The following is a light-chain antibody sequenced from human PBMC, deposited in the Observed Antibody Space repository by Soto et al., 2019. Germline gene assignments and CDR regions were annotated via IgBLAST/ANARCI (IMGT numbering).Light chain of an antibody. CDR2: YDD. CDR3: AAWDGGLRGDV. CDR1: SSNIGRSA. V-gene: IGLV1-36*01. J-gene: IGLJ1*01. Sequence: QSVLTQSPSVSEAPGQRATISCSGSSSNIGRSAVSWYQQVPGKAPRLVVYYDDLLPSGVSDRFSGSKSGTSASLAISGLQSEDEADYYCAAWDGGLRGDVFGTGTKLTVL.